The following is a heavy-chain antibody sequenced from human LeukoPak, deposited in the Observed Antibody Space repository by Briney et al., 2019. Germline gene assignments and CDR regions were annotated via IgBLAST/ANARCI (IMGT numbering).Heavy chain of an antibody. J-gene: IGHJ4*02. CDR1: GFTFTRYT. CDR3: ASGSGGSYYFDY. Sequence: GGSLRLSCAASGFTFTRYTMSWVRQAPGKGLQWVSAISFSGGTTYYTAAVKGRFSISRDNSKNTLYLQMNSLRVEDTAVYYCASGSGGSYYFDYWGQGTLVTFSS. D-gene: IGHD2-15*01. CDR2: ISFSGGTT. V-gene: IGHV3-23*01.